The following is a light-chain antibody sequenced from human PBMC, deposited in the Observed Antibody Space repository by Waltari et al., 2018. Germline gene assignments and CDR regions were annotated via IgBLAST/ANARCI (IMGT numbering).Light chain of an antibody. Sequence: DAAMTQSPLSLPVTLGQPASISCRSSQSLVHSDGNTYLNWFHQRPGQSPRRLIYKVSRRESGVPDRFIGSGSGTDFTLKISRVEAEDVGIYYCMQGTHWPLTFGQGTRLEI. V-gene: IGKV2-30*02. CDR1: QSLVHSDGNTY. J-gene: IGKJ5*01. CDR3: MQGTHWPLT. CDR2: KVS.